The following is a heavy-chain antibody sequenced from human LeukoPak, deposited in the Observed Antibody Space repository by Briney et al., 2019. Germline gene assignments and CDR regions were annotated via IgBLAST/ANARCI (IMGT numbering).Heavy chain of an antibody. CDR3: ARFYDYDGGDYYYYYYMDV. Sequence: ASVKVSCKASGYTFTSYGISWVRQAPGQGLEWMGWISAYNGNTNYAQKLQGRVTMTTDTSTCTAYMELRSLRSDDTAVYYCARFYDYDGGDYYYYYYMDVWGKGTTVTVSS. V-gene: IGHV1-18*01. CDR2: ISAYNGNT. CDR1: GYTFTSYG. D-gene: IGHD3-16*01. J-gene: IGHJ6*03.